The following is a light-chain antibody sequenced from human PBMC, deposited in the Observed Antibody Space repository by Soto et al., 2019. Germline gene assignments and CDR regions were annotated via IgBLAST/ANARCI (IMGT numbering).Light chain of an antibody. J-gene: IGKJ1*01. CDR2: VAS. CDR3: LQYNNWPPWT. CDR1: QSVSSN. Sequence: EIVMTQSPATLSVSPGERATLSCRAIQSVSSNSSWYQQKPGQAPRLLIYVASTRSTGIPARFIGSGSVTEFPLTISSLQSEDFAVYYCLQYNNWPPWTFGQGTKVEIK. V-gene: IGKV3-15*01.